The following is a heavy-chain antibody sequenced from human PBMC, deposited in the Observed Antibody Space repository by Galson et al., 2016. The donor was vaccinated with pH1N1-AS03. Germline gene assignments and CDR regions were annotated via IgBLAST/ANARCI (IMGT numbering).Heavy chain of an antibody. J-gene: IGHJ4*02. CDR2: IIAIFGTP. CDR1: GVTFRNFV. CDR3: SLRLNSVTAADTAVYYCAREGVLIDYERSGYPNYFDY. Sequence: SVKVSCKASGVTFRNFVISWVRQAPGQGLEWVGGIIAIFGTPKHAQKFQGRVTITADESTSTAYMELSSLTSEDTAKNQISLRLNSVTAADTAVYYCAREGVLIDYERSGYPNYFDYWGQGALVTVSS. V-gene: IGHV1-69*13. D-gene: IGHD3-22*01.